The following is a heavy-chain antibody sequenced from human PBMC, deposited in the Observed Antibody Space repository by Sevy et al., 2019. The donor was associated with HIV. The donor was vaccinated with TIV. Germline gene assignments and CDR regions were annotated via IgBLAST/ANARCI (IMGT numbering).Heavy chain of an antibody. CDR3: ATLETYYYGSGRYY. CDR1: GFTFSSYA. J-gene: IGHJ4*02. Sequence: GGSLRLSCAPSGFTFSSYAMSWVRQAPGKGLEWVSVISGSGGSTYYADSVKGRFTISRDNSKNTLYLQMNSLRAEDTAVYYCATLETYYYGSGRYYWGQGTLVTVSS. V-gene: IGHV3-23*01. D-gene: IGHD3-10*01. CDR2: ISGSGGST.